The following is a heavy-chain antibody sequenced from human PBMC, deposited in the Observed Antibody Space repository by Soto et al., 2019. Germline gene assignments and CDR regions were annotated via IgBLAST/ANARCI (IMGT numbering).Heavy chain of an antibody. D-gene: IGHD4-17*01. V-gene: IGHV1-69*01. CDR3: ARDGVTTRFPTYNWFDP. CDR2: IIPIFGTA. CDR1: GGTFSSYA. Sequence: QVQLVQSGAEVKKPGSSVKVSCKASGGTFSSYAISWVRQAPGQGLGWMGGIIPIFGTANYAQKFQGRVTITADESTSTAYMELSSLRSEDTAVYYCARDGVTTRFPTYNWFDPWGQGTLVTVSS. J-gene: IGHJ5*02.